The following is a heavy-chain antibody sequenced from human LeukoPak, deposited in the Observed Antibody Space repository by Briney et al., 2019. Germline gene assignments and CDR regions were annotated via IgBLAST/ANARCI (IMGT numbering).Heavy chain of an antibody. D-gene: IGHD6-6*01. CDR3: AKKPPGGLARPYNWFDP. V-gene: IGHV3-23*01. Sequence: GGPLGPSCQASGLPFAGYPRSWVRRAPGRGLDWVPAISGSGGSTYYADSVKGRFTISRDNSKNTLYLQMNSLRAEDTAVYYCAKKPPGGLARPYNWFDPWGQGTLVTVSS. CDR1: GLPFAGYP. J-gene: IGHJ5*02. CDR2: ISGSGGST.